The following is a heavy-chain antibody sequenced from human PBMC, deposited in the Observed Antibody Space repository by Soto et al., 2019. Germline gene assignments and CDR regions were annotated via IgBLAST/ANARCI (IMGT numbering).Heavy chain of an antibody. V-gene: IGHV4-31*03. CDR2: IYYSGST. J-gene: IGHJ4*02. CDR1: GGSISSGGYY. Sequence: SETLSLTCTASGGSISSGGYYWSWIRQHPGKGLEWIGYIYYSGSTYYNPSLKSRVTISVDTSKNQFSLKLSSVTAADTAVYYCARTFYGDYVGFYFDYWGQGTLVTVFS. CDR3: ARTFYGDYVGFYFDY. D-gene: IGHD4-17*01.